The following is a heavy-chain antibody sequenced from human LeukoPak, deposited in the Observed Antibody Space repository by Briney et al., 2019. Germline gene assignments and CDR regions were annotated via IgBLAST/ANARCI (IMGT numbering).Heavy chain of an antibody. CDR1: GGSFSGYY. CDR3: ARALDYGDDERPFDY. Sequence: KPSETLSLTCAVYGGSFSGYYWSWIRQPPGKGLEWIGEINHSGSTNYNPSLKSRVTISVDTSKNQFSLKLSSVTAADTAVYYCARALDYGDDERPFDYWGQGTLVTVSS. J-gene: IGHJ4*02. CDR2: INHSGST. D-gene: IGHD4-17*01. V-gene: IGHV4-34*01.